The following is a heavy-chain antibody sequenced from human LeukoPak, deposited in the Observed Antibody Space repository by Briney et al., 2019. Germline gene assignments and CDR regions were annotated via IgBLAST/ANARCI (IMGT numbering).Heavy chain of an antibody. CDR2: IRVKAYGGTT. Sequence: GGSLRLSCTPSGFTFGDYAMSWFRQAPGKGLEWVGFIRVKAYGGTTEYAASVKGKFTISRDDPKSIAYLQMNSLKTEDTAVYYCTRHVGGSGWYLTGWFDPWGQGTLVTVSS. CDR1: GFTFGDYA. CDR3: TRHVGGSGWYLTGWFDP. D-gene: IGHD6-19*01. J-gene: IGHJ5*02. V-gene: IGHV3-49*03.